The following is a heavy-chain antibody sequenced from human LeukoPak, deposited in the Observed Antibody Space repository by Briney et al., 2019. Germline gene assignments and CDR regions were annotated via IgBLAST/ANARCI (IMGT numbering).Heavy chain of an antibody. Sequence: GGSLRLSCAASGFTVSSNYMSWVRQAPGKGLEWVSVIYSAGSTYYADSVKGRFTISRDNSKNTLYLQMNSLRAEDTAVYYCAREGVGSSWNLYYWGQGTLVTVSS. CDR1: GFTVSSNY. CDR3: AREGVGSSWNLYY. J-gene: IGHJ4*02. D-gene: IGHD6-13*01. V-gene: IGHV3-53*01. CDR2: IYSAGST.